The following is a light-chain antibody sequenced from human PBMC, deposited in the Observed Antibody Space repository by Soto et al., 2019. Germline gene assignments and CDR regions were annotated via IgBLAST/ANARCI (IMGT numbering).Light chain of an antibody. J-gene: IGKJ1*01. CDR1: RTVSSDN. CDR3: QQYGSSPRT. V-gene: IGKV3-20*01. CDR2: DAS. Sequence: EIVLTQSPGTLSLSPGERATLSCRASRTVSSDNLAWYQQRPGQAPRLLFYDASSRATGIPGRFSGSGSGTDFALTIDRLEPEDFAVYYCQQYGSSPRTFGQGTKVEIK.